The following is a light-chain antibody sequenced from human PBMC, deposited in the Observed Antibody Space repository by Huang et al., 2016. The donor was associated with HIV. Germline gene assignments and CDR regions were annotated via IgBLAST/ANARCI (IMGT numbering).Light chain of an antibody. CDR1: QSLVYSDANTY. CDR2: KVS. Sequence: DVVMTQSPLSLPVTLGQPASISCRSSQSLVYSDANTYLNRFQQRPGQSPRRLIYKVSNRDSGVPDRFSGSGSGTDFTLKISRVEAEDVGVYYCMQGTHWPLTFGGGTKVEIK. V-gene: IGKV2-30*01. CDR3: MQGTHWPLT. J-gene: IGKJ4*01.